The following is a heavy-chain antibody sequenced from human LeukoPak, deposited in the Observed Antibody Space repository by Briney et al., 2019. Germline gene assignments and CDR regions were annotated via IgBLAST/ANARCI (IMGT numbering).Heavy chain of an antibody. D-gene: IGHD5-12*01. CDR3: AREITASGYPFDC. V-gene: IGHV4-59*01. J-gene: IGHJ4*02. CDR1: GDSINDYY. CDR2: IYYRGST. Sequence: SETLSLTCIVSGDSINDYYWIWIRQSPGKGLEWIGHIYYRGSTNYNPSLKSRVTISVDRSKNQFSLKLSSVTAADTAVYYCAREITASGYPFDCWGQGTLVTVSS.